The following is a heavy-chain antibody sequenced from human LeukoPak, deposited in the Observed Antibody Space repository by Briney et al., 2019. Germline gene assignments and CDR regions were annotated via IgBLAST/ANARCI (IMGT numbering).Heavy chain of an antibody. CDR2: INHSGST. V-gene: IGHV4-39*07. Sequence: PSETLSLTCTVSGGSISSGSYYWSWIRQPPGKGLEWIGEINHSGSTNYIPSLKSRVTISIDTSKNQFSLKLSSVTAADTAVYYCARGKTMVRGVIITFRAEWFDPWGQGTLVTVSS. CDR1: GGSISSGSYY. D-gene: IGHD3-10*01. J-gene: IGHJ5*02. CDR3: ARGKTMVRGVIITFRAEWFDP.